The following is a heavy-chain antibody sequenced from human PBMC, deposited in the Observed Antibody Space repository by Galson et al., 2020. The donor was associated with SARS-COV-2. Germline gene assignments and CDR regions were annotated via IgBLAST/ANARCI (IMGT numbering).Heavy chain of an antibody. CDR2: INPSGGSA. CDR1: GYTFTSYY. CDR3: ARGFLSGDSSPGY. Sequence: SEKVSCKASGYTFTSYYMHLVRQAPGQGLEWMGIINPSGGSANYAQKFQGRVTMTRDTSTGTVYMELSSLRSEDTAVYYCARGFLSGDSSPGYWGQGTLVIVSS. D-gene: IGHD2-21*02. J-gene: IGHJ4*02. V-gene: IGHV1-46*01.